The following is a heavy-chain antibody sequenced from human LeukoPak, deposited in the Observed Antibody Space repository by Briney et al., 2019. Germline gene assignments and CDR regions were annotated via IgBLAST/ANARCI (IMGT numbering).Heavy chain of an antibody. V-gene: IGHV1-2*04. CDR2: INPNSGGT. Sequence: ASVTVSCKASGYTFTGYYMHWVRQAPGQGLEWMGRINPNSGGTNYAQKFQGWVTMTRDTSISTAYMELSRLRSDDTAVYYCARGSGSGSYYAHFDYWGQGTLVTVSS. J-gene: IGHJ4*02. D-gene: IGHD1-26*01. CDR3: ARGSGSGSYYAHFDY. CDR1: GYTFTGYY.